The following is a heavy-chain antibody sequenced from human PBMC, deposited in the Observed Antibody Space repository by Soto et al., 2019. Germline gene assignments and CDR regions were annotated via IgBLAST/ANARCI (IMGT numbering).Heavy chain of an antibody. J-gene: IGHJ6*02. CDR3: ARDTGNYRGMDV. CDR2: ISSSSSYI. CDR1: GFTFRTYY. Sequence: PGGSLRLSCAASGFTFRTYYMNWVRQAPGKGLEWVSSISSSSSYIYYADSVKGRFTISRDNAKNSLYLQMNSLRAEDTAVYYCARDTGNYRGMDVWGQGTTVTVSS. V-gene: IGHV3-21*01.